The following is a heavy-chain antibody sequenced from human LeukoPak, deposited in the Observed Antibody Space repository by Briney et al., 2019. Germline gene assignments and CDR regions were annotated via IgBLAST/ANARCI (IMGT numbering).Heavy chain of an antibody. Sequence: PGGSLRLSCAASGFTFSSYEMSWVPQAPGKGLEWVSYISSSGSTIYYADSVKGRFTISRDNAKNSLYLQMNSLRAEDTAVYYCASYEWELPLYGMDVWGQGTIVTVSS. CDR1: GFTFSSYE. CDR3: ASYEWELPLYGMDV. D-gene: IGHD1-26*01. V-gene: IGHV3-48*03. J-gene: IGHJ6*02. CDR2: ISSSGSTI.